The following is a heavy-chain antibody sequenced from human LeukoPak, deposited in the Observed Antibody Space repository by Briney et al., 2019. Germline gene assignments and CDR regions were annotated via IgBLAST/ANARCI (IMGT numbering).Heavy chain of an antibody. Sequence: LSLTCTVSGGSISSSSYYWGWIRQPPGKGLEWVAYITSGGSPMYYVDSVKGRSTISRDNAKNSLYLEVHSLRAEDTAVYYCVRDSHYYDTSDPKYRLDYWGQGTLVAVSS. D-gene: IGHD3-22*01. V-gene: IGHV3-11*04. J-gene: IGHJ4*02. CDR1: GGSISSSSYY. CDR2: ITSGGSPM. CDR3: VRDSHYYDTSDPKYRLDY.